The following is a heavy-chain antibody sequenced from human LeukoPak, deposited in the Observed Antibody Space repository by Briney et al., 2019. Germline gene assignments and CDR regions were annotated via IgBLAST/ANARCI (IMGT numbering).Heavy chain of an antibody. Sequence: GGSLRLSCAASGFTFRNYCMTWVRQVPGKGLEWVASIKQDESEKYFLDSVEGRFTISRDNAENSLYLQMNSLRAEDTAVYYCARVYYQDSGTSYRHLDYWGQGTLFTVSS. V-gene: IGHV3-7*01. D-gene: IGHD3-22*01. J-gene: IGHJ4*02. CDR1: GFTFRNYC. CDR2: IKQDESEK. CDR3: ARVYYQDSGTSYRHLDY.